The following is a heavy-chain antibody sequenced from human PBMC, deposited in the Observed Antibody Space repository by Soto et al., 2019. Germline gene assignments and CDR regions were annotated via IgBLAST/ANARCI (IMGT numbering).Heavy chain of an antibody. V-gene: IGHV4-30-4*01. CDR1: VGSISSGDYY. D-gene: IGHD1-1*01. Sequence: PSETLSLTCTVSVGSISSGDYYWSWIRQPPGKGLEWIGYIYYSGSTYYNPSLKSRVTISVDTSKNQFSLKLSAVTAADTAVYYCASGRQSNWNRAYFDYWGQGTLVTVSS. J-gene: IGHJ4*01. CDR2: IYYSGST. CDR3: ASGRQSNWNRAYFDY.